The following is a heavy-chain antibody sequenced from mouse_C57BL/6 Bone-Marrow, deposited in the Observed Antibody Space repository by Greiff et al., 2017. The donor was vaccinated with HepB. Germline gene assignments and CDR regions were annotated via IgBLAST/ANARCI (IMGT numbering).Heavy chain of an antibody. D-gene: IGHD2-3*01. CDR3: ARDFGQYDGYSFAY. Sequence: DVQLVESGGGLVQPGGSLSLSCAASGFTFTDYYMSWVRQPPGKALEWLGFIRNKANGYTTEYSAYVKGQFTIYRDNSQSILYLQMNALRAEDSATYYYARDFGQYDGYSFAYWGQGTLVTVSA. CDR2: IRNKANGYTT. J-gene: IGHJ3*01. V-gene: IGHV7-3*01. CDR1: GFTFTDYY.